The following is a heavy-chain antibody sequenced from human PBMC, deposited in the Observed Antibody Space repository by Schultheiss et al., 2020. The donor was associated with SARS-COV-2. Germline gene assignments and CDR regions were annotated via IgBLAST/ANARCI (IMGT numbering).Heavy chain of an antibody. Sequence: SETLSLTCTVSGGSINCGDYYWSWLRQPPGKGLEWIGYIYNSGSTYYKPSLKSRVTTSVDTSKNQFSLKLSSVTAADTAVYYCARHYGGWGGYLDFWGQGTPVTVSS. CDR2: IYNSGST. D-gene: IGHD4-23*01. CDR1: GGSINCGDYY. CDR3: ARHYGGWGGYLDF. V-gene: IGHV4-30-4*08. J-gene: IGHJ4*02.